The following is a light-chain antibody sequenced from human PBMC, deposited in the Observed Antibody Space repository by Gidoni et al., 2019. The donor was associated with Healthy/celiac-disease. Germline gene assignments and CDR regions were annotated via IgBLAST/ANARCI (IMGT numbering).Light chain of an antibody. CDR2: DAS. V-gene: IGKV3-11*01. CDR3: QQRSNWRFT. CDR1: QSVSSY. Sequence: EFVFTHSPATLSLSPGERATLSCRASQSVSSYLAWYQQKPGQAPRLLIYDASNRATGIPARFSGSGSGTDFTLTISSLEPEDFAVYYCQQRSNWRFTFGPGTKVDIK. J-gene: IGKJ3*01.